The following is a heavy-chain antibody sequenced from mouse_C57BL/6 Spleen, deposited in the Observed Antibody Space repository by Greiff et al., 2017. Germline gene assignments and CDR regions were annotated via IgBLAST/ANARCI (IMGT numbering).Heavy chain of an antibody. CDR3: ARGTTVVAYCFDY. D-gene: IGHD1-1*01. V-gene: IGHV1-20*01. Sequence: VQLKESGPALVKPGDSVKISCKASGYSFTGYFMNWVMQSHGKSLEWIGRINPYNGDTFYNQKFKGKATLTVDKSSSTAHMELRSLTSEDSAVYYCARGTTVVAYCFDYWGQGTTLTVSS. CDR2: INPYNGDT. J-gene: IGHJ2*01. CDR1: GYSFTGYF.